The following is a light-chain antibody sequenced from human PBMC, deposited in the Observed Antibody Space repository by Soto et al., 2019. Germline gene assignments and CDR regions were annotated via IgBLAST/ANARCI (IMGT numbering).Light chain of an antibody. CDR2: LGS. V-gene: IGKV2-28*01. Sequence: DIVMTQSPLSLPVTPGEPASISCRSSQSLLHSNGYNYLDWYLQKPGQSPQLLIYLGSNRASGVPDRFSGSGSGTDFTLKISRVEDEDVGVYSCMQDLQTPFTLGPGTKVDIK. CDR3: MQDLQTPFT. J-gene: IGKJ3*01. CDR1: QSLLHSNGYNY.